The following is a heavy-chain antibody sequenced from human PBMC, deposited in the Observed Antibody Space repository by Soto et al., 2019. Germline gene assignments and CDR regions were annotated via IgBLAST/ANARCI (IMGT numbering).Heavy chain of an antibody. CDR3: ARGSIFLGGPSRIAAAGRTGDAFDI. Sequence: QVQLQQWGAGLLKPSETLSLTCAVYGGSFSGYYWSWIRQPPGKGLEWIGEINHSGSTNYNPSLKSRVTISVDTSKNQFSLKLSSVTAADTAVYYCARGSIFLGGPSRIAAAGRTGDAFDIWGQGTMVTVSS. CDR1: GGSFSGYY. J-gene: IGHJ3*02. CDR2: INHSGST. V-gene: IGHV4-34*01. D-gene: IGHD6-13*01.